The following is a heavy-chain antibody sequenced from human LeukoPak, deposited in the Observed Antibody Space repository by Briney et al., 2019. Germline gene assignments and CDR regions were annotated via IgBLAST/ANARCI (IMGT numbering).Heavy chain of an antibody. J-gene: IGHJ6*03. CDR2: INPNSGGT. Sequence: ASVKVSCKASGYTFTGYYMHWVRQAPGQGLEWMGWINPNSGGTNYAQKFQGRVTMTRDTSTSTAYMELSRLRSDDTAVYYCAILSGIYYYYYMDVWGKGTTVTVSS. CDR3: AILSGIYYYYYMDV. V-gene: IGHV1-2*02. CDR1: GYTFTGYY. D-gene: IGHD1-26*01.